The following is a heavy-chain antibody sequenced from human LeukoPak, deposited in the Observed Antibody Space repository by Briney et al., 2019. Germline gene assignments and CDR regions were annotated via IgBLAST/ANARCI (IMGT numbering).Heavy chain of an antibody. CDR2: IWYDGSNK. V-gene: IGHV3-33*01. CDR1: GFTFSSYG. CDR3: ARVVVVPAAIGAYEGGYFDY. D-gene: IGHD2-2*02. J-gene: IGHJ4*02. Sequence: GRSLRLSCAASGFTFSSYGMHWVRQAPGKGLEWVAVIWYDGSNKYYADSVKGRFTISRDNSKNTLYLQMNSLRAEDTAVYYWARVVVVPAAIGAYEGGYFDYWGQGTLVTVSS.